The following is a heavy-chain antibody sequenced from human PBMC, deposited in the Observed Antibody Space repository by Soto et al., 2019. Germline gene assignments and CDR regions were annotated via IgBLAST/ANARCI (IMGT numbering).Heavy chain of an antibody. V-gene: IGHV1-3*01. CDR3: ARGLAAAAGTTYFDY. CDR2: INAGNGNT. J-gene: IGHJ4*02. D-gene: IGHD6-13*01. Sequence: ASVKVSCKACGYTFTSYAMHWVRQAPGQRLEGMGWINAGNGNTKYSQKFQGRVTITRDTSASTAYMELSSLRSEDTAVYYCARGLAAAAGTTYFDYWGQGTLVTVSS. CDR1: GYTFTSYA.